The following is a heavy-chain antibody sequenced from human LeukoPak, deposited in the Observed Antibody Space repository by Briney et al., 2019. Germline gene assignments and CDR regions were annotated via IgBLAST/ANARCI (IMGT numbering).Heavy chain of an antibody. Sequence: GGSLRLSCAASGFTFSSYAMGWVRQAPGKGLEWVSAISGSGGSTYYADSVKGRFTISRDNAKNSLYLQMNSLRAEDTAVYYCARANYYGSGSYYPDYWGQGTLVTVSS. V-gene: IGHV3-23*01. CDR2: ISGSGGST. CDR3: ARANYYGSGSYYPDY. CDR1: GFTFSSYA. D-gene: IGHD3-10*01. J-gene: IGHJ4*02.